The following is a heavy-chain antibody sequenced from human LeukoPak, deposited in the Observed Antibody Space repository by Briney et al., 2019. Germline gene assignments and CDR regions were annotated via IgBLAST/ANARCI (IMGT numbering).Heavy chain of an antibody. CDR3: ARAPFGTESL. V-gene: IGHV3-74*03. J-gene: IGHJ4*02. Sequence: GESLKISCAASGFTFSSYWMHWVRQAPGKGLVWVSRIKSDGSSITYADSVRGRFTISRDNAKKTLYLQMNSLRAEDTAVYYCARAPFGTESLWGQGTLVTVSS. D-gene: IGHD3-10*01. CDR2: IKSDGSSI. CDR1: GFTFSSYW.